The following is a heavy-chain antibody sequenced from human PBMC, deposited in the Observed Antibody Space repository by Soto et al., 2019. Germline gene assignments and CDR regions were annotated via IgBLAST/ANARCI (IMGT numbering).Heavy chain of an antibody. CDR1: GCSFTGRY. D-gene: IGHD5-18*01. J-gene: IGHJ4*02. V-gene: IGHV1-2*02. CDR3: ARDLNSYGSVIDY. CDR2: INPNSGST. Sequence: GASVQVSWQDSGCSFTGRYLQWVRQAPGQGLEWMGWINPNSGSTNYAQKFQGRVTMTRDTSISTAYMELSRLRSDDTAVYYCARDLNSYGSVIDYWGQGNLVTVSS.